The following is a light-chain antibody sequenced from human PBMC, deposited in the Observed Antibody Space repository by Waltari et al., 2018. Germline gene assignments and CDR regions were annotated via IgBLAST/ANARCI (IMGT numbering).Light chain of an antibody. J-gene: IGLJ3*02. CDR3: APWDDSLNGWV. CDR1: SSHIGSNT. CDR2: GNN. V-gene: IGLV1-44*01. Sequence: QSVLTQPPSASGTPGQRVTISCSGSSSHIGSNTVNWYQQLPGAAPKLLIYGNNPRPSGVPDRCSGSQSGTSASLAIDGLQSEDEADYYCAPWDDSLNGWVFGGGTKLTVL.